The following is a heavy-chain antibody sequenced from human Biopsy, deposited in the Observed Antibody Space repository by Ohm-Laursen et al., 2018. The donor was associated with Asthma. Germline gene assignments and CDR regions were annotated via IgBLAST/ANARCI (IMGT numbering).Heavy chain of an antibody. CDR2: ISFDGTNR. V-gene: IGHV3-30*18. CDR3: AKEVFPGWELRRGPDS. D-gene: IGHD1-26*01. CDR1: GFSFSNYG. J-gene: IGHJ4*02. Sequence: SLRLSCSASGFSFSNYGMHWVRQAPGKGLDWVAVISFDGTNRNYTDSVKGRFTISRDNSRNTLHLEMNSLRAEDTAVYFCAKEVFPGWELRRGPDSWGQGTLVSVSS.